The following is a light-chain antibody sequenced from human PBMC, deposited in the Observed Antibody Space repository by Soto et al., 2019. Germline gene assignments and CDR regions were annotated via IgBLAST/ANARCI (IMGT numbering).Light chain of an antibody. CDR3: QQRSSFT. J-gene: IGKJ4*01. CDR2: DAS. Sequence: EIVLTQSPGTLSLSPGERATLSCRASQSVSSYLAWYQQKPGQAPRLLIYDASNRATGIPARFSGSGSGTDFTLTISSLEPEDFAVYYCQQRSSFTSGGGTKVEIK. CDR1: QSVSSY. V-gene: IGKV3-11*01.